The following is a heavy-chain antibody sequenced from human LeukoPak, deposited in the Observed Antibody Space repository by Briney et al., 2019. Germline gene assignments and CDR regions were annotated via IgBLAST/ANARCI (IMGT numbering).Heavy chain of an antibody. J-gene: IGHJ3*01. V-gene: IGHV4-38-2*02. Sequence: SETLSLTCTVSGYSISSGYYWGWIRQPPGKGLQWIGSIFHSGNSYYNPSLKSRVTISVDTSKNQFSLKVNSVTAADTAVYYCARVGYNWNLWFDFWGQGTTVTVSS. D-gene: IGHD1-7*01. CDR1: GYSISSGYY. CDR2: IFHSGNS. CDR3: ARVGYNWNLWFDF.